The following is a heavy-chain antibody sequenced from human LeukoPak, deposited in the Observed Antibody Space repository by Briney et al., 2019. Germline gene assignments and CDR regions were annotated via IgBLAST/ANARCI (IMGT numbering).Heavy chain of an antibody. CDR3: ARITDTLGYCSSTSCYSKLYFDY. CDR1: GYTFTGYY. CDR2: INPNSGGT. D-gene: IGHD2-2*01. J-gene: IGHJ4*02. V-gene: IGHV1-2*02. Sequence: ASVKVSCKASGYTFTGYYMHWVRQAPGQGLEWMGWINPNSGGTNYAQKFQGRVTMTRDTSISTAYMELSRLRSDDTAVYYCARITDTLGYCSSTSCYSKLYFDYWGQGTLVTVSS.